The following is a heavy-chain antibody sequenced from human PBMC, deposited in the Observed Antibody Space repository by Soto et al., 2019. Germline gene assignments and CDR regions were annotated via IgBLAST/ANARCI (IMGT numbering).Heavy chain of an antibody. CDR2: IHHNGNT. J-gene: IGHJ4*02. V-gene: IGHV4-30-4*01. D-gene: IGHD3-22*01. CDR3: ARNLYDSSGYSPFGY. CDR1: GGSISSADYY. Sequence: QVQLQESGPGLVKPSQTLSLTCTVSGGSISSADYYWSWIRQPPGKGLEWIGHIHHNGNTNYNPSLKNRVTISVDTSKNQFSLKLTSVSDADTAQYFCARNLYDSSGYSPFGYWGLGTLVTVSS.